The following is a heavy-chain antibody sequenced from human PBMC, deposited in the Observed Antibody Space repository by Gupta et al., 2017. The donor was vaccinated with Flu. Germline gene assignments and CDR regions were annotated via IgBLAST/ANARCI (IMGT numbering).Heavy chain of an antibody. CDR1: GFNFNDYW. Sequence: EVQLVESGGGLVQPGGSLRLSCATSGFNFNDYWMGWVRRAPGKGLEWVANIKQDGSEKYHVDSVKGRFTSSRDNARNSLFLQMESLRPEDTAVYFCGHSSGWTDFDYRGQGTRVTVSS. CDR3: GHSSGWTDFDY. D-gene: IGHD6-19*01. CDR2: IKQDGSEK. V-gene: IGHV3-7*01. J-gene: IGHJ4*02.